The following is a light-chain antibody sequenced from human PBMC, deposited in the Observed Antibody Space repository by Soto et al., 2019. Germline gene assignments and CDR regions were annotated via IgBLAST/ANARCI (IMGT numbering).Light chain of an antibody. CDR2: GAS. Sequence: EIVLTQSPGTLSLSPGERATLSCRANQSVSSNFLAWYQQKPGQAPRLLIYGASSRATGIPDRFSGSGSGTDFTLTISRLEPEDFAMYYCQQYGGSPETFGQGTKVEFK. V-gene: IGKV3-20*01. CDR3: QQYGGSPET. CDR1: QSVSSNF. J-gene: IGKJ1*01.